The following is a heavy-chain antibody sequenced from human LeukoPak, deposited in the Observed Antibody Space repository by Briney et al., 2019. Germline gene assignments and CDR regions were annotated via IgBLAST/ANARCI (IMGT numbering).Heavy chain of an antibody. CDR1: GYTFTSYD. CDR2: MNPNSGNT. J-gene: IGHJ5*02. CDR3: ARGTPAAIGEFDP. V-gene: IGHV1-8*01. D-gene: IGHD2-2*01. Sequence: ASVKVSCKASGYTFTSYDINWVQQATGQGLEWMGWMNPNSGNTGYAQKFQGRVTMTRNTSKSTAYMELSSLRSEDTAVYYCARGTPAAIGEFDPWGQGTLVTVSS.